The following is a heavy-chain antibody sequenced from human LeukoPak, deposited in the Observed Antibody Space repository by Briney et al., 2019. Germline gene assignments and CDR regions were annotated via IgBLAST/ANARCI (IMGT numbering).Heavy chain of an antibody. J-gene: IGHJ6*03. D-gene: IGHD5-12*01. CDR2: INWNGGSI. Sequence: GGSLRLSCAASGFTFSSYWMHWVRQAPGKGLEWVSGINWNGGSIAYADSVKGRFTISRDNAKDSLYLQMNSLRAEDTALYYCAKGGYDLDYYMDVWGKGTTVTISS. CDR3: AKGGYDLDYYMDV. CDR1: GFTFSSYW. V-gene: IGHV3-9*01.